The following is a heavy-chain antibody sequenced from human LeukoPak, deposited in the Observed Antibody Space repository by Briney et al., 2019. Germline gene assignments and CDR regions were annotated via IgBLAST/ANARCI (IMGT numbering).Heavy chain of an antibody. CDR3: ARDYYGSGSFEP. CDR1: GDSVSSGDYY. CDR2: IYYNGGS. Sequence: LQTLCLTCTVSGDSVSSGDYYWNWIRQTPGKGLEWIGYIYYNGGSHYNPSLKSRVIISVDTSHNQFSLRLSSVTAADTAVYYCARDYYGSGSFEPWGQGTLVTVSS. D-gene: IGHD3-10*01. V-gene: IGHV4-30-4*01. J-gene: IGHJ5*02.